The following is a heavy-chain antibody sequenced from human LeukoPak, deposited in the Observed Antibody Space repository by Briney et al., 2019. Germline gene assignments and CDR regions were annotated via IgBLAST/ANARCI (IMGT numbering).Heavy chain of an antibody. CDR3: ARDRAPGAFSYGFDY. V-gene: IGHV3-7*01. Sequence: GGSLRLSCAASGFTFSRYWMSWVRQAPGKGLEWVANIKQDGSEKYYVDSVKGQFTISRDNAKNSLYLQMNSLRAEDTAVYYCARDRAPGAFSYGFDYWGQGALVTVSS. J-gene: IGHJ4*02. D-gene: IGHD3-16*01. CDR2: IKQDGSEK. CDR1: GFTFSRYW.